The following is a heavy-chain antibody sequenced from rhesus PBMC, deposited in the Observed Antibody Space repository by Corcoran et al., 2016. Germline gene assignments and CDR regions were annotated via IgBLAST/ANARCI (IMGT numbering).Heavy chain of an antibody. V-gene: IGHV4-65*01. CDR2: FSGSSGST. D-gene: IGHD2-15*01. Sequence: VQLQESGPGLVKPSATLSLTCDFSGGSFSRSNCWCLLCQPPGTGLAWIGYFSGSSGSTYYNPSLKSRVTISTDTSKNQFSLKLSSVTAADTAVYYCARGRYCSSTYCSSPFDYWGQGVLVTVSS. CDR3: ARGRYCSSTYCSSPFDY. J-gene: IGHJ4*01. CDR1: GGSFSRSNC.